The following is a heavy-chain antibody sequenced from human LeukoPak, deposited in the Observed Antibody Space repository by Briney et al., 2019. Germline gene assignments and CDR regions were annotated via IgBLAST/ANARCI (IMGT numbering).Heavy chain of an antibody. CDR2: ISSSGSCT. Sequence: GGSLKLSCEASGFTFSSYSMQWVRQAPGQGLEWVSSISSSGSCTYYAHSVKGRFTLSRDNAKNTLYLQMNSLRADDTAVYYCAAERAADAFDIWGQGTMVTVSS. V-gene: IGHV3-21*04. CDR3: AAERAADAFDI. J-gene: IGHJ3*02. D-gene: IGHD1-1*01. CDR1: GFTFSSYS.